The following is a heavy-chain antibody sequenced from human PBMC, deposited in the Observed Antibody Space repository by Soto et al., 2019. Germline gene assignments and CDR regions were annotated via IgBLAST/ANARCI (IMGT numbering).Heavy chain of an antibody. CDR1: GGPISSNKW. CDR2: IYHSGST. V-gene: IGHV4-4*02. CDR3: ATKGFDYGGIFDP. J-gene: IGHJ5*02. D-gene: IGHD4-17*01. Sequence: SETLSLTCVVSGGPISSNKWWSWVRQPPGKGLEWIGEIYHSGSTNYNPSLKSRVTISVDKSKNQFSLKLSSVTAADTAVYYCATKGFDYGGIFDPWGQGTLVT.